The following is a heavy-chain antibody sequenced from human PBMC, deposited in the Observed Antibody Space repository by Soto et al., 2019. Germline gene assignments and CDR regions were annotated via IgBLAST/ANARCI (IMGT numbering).Heavy chain of an antibody. CDR3: ARDSSGWPLEFDI. CDR2: IIPIFGTA. V-gene: IGHV1-69*13. CDR1: GGTFSSYA. J-gene: IGHJ3*02. Sequence: SVKVSCKASGGTFSSYAISWVRQAPGQGLEWMGGIIPIFGTANYAQKFQGRVTITADESTSTAYMELSSLRSEDTAVYYCARDSSGWPLEFDIWGQGTMVTVSS. D-gene: IGHD6-19*01.